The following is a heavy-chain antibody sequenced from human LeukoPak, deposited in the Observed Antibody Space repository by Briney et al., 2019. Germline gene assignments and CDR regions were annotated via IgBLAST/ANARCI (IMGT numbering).Heavy chain of an antibody. V-gene: IGHV4-59*01. CDR2: IYYTGST. D-gene: IGHD1-26*01. J-gene: IGHJ3*02. CDR3: ATSQRGGSYWFDACDI. CDR1: GDSISSYY. Sequence: SETLTLSCTVSGDSISSYYLSWIRQPPGKGLEWIGYIYYTGSTNYNPSLKSRVTISVDMSKNQFSLNLTSVTAADTAVYYCATSQRGGSYWFDACDIWGRDNGVPVSS.